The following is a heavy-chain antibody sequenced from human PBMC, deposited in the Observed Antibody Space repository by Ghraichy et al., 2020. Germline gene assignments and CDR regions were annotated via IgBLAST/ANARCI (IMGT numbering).Heavy chain of an antibody. D-gene: IGHD2-2*01. CDR1: GGSISSYY. CDR2: IYYSGST. J-gene: IGHJ6*02. Sequence: SETLSLTCTVSGGSISSYYLSWIRQPPGKGLEWIGYIYYSGSTNYNPSLKSRVTISVDTSKNQFSLKLSSVTAADTAVYYCARAGGQLEYYYYYGMDVWGQGTTVTVSS. V-gene: IGHV4-59*01. CDR3: ARAGGQLEYYYYYGMDV.